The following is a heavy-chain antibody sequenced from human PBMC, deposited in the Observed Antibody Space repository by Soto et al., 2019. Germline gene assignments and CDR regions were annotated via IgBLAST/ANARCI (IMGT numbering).Heavy chain of an antibody. Sequence: QVQLQESGPGLLKPSEPLSLTCAVSGGSISSNNWWSCVRQAPGKGLEWIGEIYHSGRTSYNPSLRIRVTMSVEKSKNQFCLIVTSVTAAHTAVYYCAKVGSGHPYYSENWGPGSLVTVSS. J-gene: IGHJ4*02. V-gene: IGHV4-4*02. CDR1: GGSISSNNW. D-gene: IGHD3-3*01. CDR3: AKVGSGHPYYSEN. CDR2: IYHSGRT.